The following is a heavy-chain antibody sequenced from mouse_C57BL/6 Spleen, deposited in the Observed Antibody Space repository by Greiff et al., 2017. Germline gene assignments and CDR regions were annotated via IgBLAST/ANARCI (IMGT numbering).Heavy chain of an antibody. Sequence: VQLQQSGPELVKPGASVKISCKASGYTFTDYYMNWVKQSHGKSLEWIGDINPNNGGTSYNQKFKGKATLTVDKSSSTAYMELRSLTSEDSAVYCCTRGRFYAMDYWGQGTSVTVSS. V-gene: IGHV1-26*01. J-gene: IGHJ4*01. CDR1: GYTFTDYY. CDR2: INPNNGGT. CDR3: TRGRFYAMDY.